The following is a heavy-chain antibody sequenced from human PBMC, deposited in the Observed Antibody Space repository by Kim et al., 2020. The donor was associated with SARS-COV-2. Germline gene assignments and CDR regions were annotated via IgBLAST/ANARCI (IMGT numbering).Heavy chain of an antibody. CDR3: ALDSSGYWSSRVY. Sequence: GGSLRLSCAASGFTFSSYAMSWVRQAPGKGLEWVSAISGSGGSTYYADSVKGRFTISRDNSKNTLYLQMNSLRAEDTAVYYCALDSSGYWSSRVYWGQGTLVTVSS. V-gene: IGHV3-23*01. CDR2: ISGSGGST. J-gene: IGHJ4*02. D-gene: IGHD3-22*01. CDR1: GFTFSSYA.